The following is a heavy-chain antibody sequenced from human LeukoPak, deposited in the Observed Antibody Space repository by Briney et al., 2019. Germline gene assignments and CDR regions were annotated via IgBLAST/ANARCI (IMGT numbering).Heavy chain of an antibody. V-gene: IGHV4-4*02. D-gene: IGHD4-17*01. CDR2: IYHSGTT. CDR1: GGSISSSNW. CDR3: ARVTVTRNPKYFDY. J-gene: IGHJ4*02. Sequence: SGTLSLTCTVSGGSISSSNWWGWVRQPPGKGLECIGEIYHSGTTNYNPSLKSRVTISVDKSMNHFSLKLNSVTAADTAVYYCARVTVTRNPKYFDYWGQGTLVTVSS.